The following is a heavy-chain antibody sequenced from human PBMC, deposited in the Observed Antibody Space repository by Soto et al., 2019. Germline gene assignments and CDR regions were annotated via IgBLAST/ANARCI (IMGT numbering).Heavy chain of an antibody. CDR3: AREGGSIGGWFGRKFDS. CDR1: GFSFSTHA. J-gene: IGHJ4*02. D-gene: IGHD6-19*01. CDR2: ISSGGTTT. Sequence: GGSLRLSWTASGFSFSTHAMSWVRQAPGKGLGWVSSISSGGTTTFYAASVEGRFTISRDKSKNTLYLQMNSLRADDTAVYYCAREGGSIGGWFGRKFDSWGQGTQVTVSS. V-gene: IGHV3-23*01.